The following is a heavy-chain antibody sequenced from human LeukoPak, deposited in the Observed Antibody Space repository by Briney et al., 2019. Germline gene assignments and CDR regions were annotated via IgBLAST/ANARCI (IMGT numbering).Heavy chain of an antibody. CDR3: ARHLSVAAAGLEGLDY. J-gene: IGHJ4*02. Sequence: SETLSLTCTVSGGSISSSSYYWGWIRQPPGKGLEWIGSIYYSGSTYYNPSLKSRVTISVDTSKNQFSLKLSSVTAADTAVYYCARHLSVAAAGLEGLDYWGQGTLVTVSS. V-gene: IGHV4-39*01. D-gene: IGHD6-13*01. CDR1: GGSISSSSYY. CDR2: IYYSGST.